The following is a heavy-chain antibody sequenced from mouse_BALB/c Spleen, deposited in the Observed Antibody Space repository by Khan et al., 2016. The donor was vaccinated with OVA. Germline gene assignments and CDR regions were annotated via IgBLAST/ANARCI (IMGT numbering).Heavy chain of an antibody. V-gene: IGHV2-6-5*01. CDR1: GFSLTDYA. Sequence: QVQLKESGPGLVAPSQSLSITCTVSGFSLTDYAVSWIRQPPGKGLEWLGVIWGGGSKYYNSALKSRLSIRKDNSKSQVFLKMNSLQTDDTAMYYCAKDPPYYAMDYWGQGTSVTVSS. CDR2: IWGGGSK. J-gene: IGHJ4*01. CDR3: AKDPPYYAMDY.